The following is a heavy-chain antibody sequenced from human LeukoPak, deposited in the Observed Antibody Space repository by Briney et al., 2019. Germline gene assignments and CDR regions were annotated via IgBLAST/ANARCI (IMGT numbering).Heavy chain of an antibody. CDR1: GFTFSNYA. V-gene: IGHV3-23*01. J-gene: IGHJ3*02. CDR2: ISGSGGST. CDR3: AKSTAAGREAFDI. D-gene: IGHD6-13*01. Sequence: GGSLRLSCAVSGFTFSNYAMTWVRQVPGKGLEWVSSISGSGGSTYYADSVKGRFTISRDNSKNTLYLQMNSLRAEDTAVYYCAKSTAAGREAFDIWGQGTMVSVSS.